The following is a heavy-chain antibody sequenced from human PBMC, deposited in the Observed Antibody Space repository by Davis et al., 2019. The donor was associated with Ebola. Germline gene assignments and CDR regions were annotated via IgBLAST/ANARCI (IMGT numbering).Heavy chain of an antibody. CDR2: ISAYNGNT. V-gene: IGHV1-18*01. CDR1: GYTFTDYG. J-gene: IGHJ4*02. Sequence: ASVKVSCKASGYTFTDYGISWVRQAPGQGLEWMGWISAYNGNTNYAQKLQGRVTMTTDTSTSTAYMELRSLRSDDTAVYYCARDHKFMITFGGVIGIEYWGQGTLVTVSS. D-gene: IGHD3-16*02. CDR3: ARDHKFMITFGGVIGIEY.